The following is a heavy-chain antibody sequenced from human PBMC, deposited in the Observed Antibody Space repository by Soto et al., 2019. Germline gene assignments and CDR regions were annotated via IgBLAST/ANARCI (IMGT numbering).Heavy chain of an antibody. V-gene: IGHV3-23*01. D-gene: IGHD3-22*01. J-gene: IGHJ4*02. CDR3: AKVLSITMIVVVITSFDY. CDR2: ISGSGGRT. Sequence: GGSLRLSCAASGFIFRSCAMSWVRPAPGKGLEWVSAISGSGGRTYYADSVKGRFTISRDNSKNTLYLQMNSLRAEDTAVYYCAKVLSITMIVVVITSFDYWGQGTLVTVSS. CDR1: GFIFRSCA.